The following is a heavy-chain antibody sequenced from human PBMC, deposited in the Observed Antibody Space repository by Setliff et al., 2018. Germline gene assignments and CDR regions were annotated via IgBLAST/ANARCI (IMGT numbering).Heavy chain of an antibody. CDR3: AREVGDDYGGNSGLGHYYYYYMDV. J-gene: IGHJ6*03. V-gene: IGHV4-39*07. D-gene: IGHD4-17*01. CDR2: IYYSATT. Sequence: PSETLSLTCTVSGDSISSNSHYWGWIRQPPGKGLEWIGTIYYSATTYCNPSLKSRVTISVDTSKNQFSLKLGSVTAADTAVYYCAREVGDDYGGNSGLGHYYYYYMDVWGKGTTVTVSS. CDR1: GDSISSNSHY.